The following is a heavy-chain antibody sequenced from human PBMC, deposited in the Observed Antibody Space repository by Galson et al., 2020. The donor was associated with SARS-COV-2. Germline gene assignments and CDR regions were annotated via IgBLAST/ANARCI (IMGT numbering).Heavy chain of an antibody. V-gene: IGHV3-30*04. CDR2: ISYDGSNK. Sequence: GESLKISCAASRFTFSSYAMHWVRQAPGKGLEWVAVISYDGSNKYYADSVKGRFTISRDNSKNTLYLQMNSLRAEDTAVYYCARGRDSSDYYFYYFDYWGQGTLVTVSS. CDR3: ARGRDSSDYYFYYFDY. CDR1: RFTFSSYA. J-gene: IGHJ4*02. D-gene: IGHD3-22*01.